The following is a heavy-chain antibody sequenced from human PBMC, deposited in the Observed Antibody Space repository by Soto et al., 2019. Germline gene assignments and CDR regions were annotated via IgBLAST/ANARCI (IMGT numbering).Heavy chain of an antibody. Sequence: GGSLRLSCAASGFTFSSYGMHWVRQAPGKGLEWVAVISYDGSNKYYADSVKGRFTISRDNSKNTLYLQMNSLRAEDTAVYYCAKDWAELEWLFDYWGQGTLVTVSS. CDR2: ISYDGSNK. CDR1: GFTFSSYG. D-gene: IGHD3-3*01. CDR3: AKDWAELEWLFDY. J-gene: IGHJ4*02. V-gene: IGHV3-30*18.